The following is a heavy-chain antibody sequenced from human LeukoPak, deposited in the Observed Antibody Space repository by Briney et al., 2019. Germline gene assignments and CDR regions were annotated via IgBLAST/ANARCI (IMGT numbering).Heavy chain of an antibody. CDR1: GGSISSSSYY. D-gene: IGHD3-16*01. CDR3: ARLTRGGLYYFDY. Sequence: SETLSLTCTVSGGSISSSSYYWGWIRQPPGKGLEWIGSIYHSGSTYYNPSLKSRVTISVDTSKNQFSLKLSSVTAADTAVYYCARLTRGGLYYFDYWGQGTLVTVSS. CDR2: IYHSGST. V-gene: IGHV4-39*01. J-gene: IGHJ4*02.